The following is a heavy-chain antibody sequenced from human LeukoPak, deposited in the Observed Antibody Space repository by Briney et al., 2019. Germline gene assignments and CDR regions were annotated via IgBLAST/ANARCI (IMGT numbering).Heavy chain of an antibody. D-gene: IGHD4-17*01. CDR1: GGSISSGGYY. CDR3: ARPLYRGDYVSLSSDAFDI. Sequence: PSETLSLTCTVSGGSISSGGYYWSWIRQHPGKGLEWIGYIYYSGSTYYNPSLKSRVTISVDTSKNQFSLKLSSVTAADTAVYYCARPLYRGDYVSLSSDAFDIWGQGTMVTVSS. J-gene: IGHJ3*02. V-gene: IGHV4-31*03. CDR2: IYYSGST.